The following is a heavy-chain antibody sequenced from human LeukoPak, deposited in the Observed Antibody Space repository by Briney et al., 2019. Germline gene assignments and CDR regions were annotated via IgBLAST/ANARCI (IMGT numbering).Heavy chain of an antibody. V-gene: IGHV1-2*04. D-gene: IGHD2-2*01. J-gene: IGHJ3*02. CDR2: INPNSGGR. CDR1: GYTFTGYY. Sequence: ASVKVSCKASGYTFTGYYMHWVRQAPGQGLEWMGWINPNSGGRNYAQKFQGWVTMTRDTSISTAYMELSRLRSDDTAVYYCARGGIVVVPAAPGLYAFDIWGQGTMVTVSS. CDR3: ARGGIVVVPAAPGLYAFDI.